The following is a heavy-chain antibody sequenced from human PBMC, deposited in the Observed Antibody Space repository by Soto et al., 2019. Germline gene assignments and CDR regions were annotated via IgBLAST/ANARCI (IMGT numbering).Heavy chain of an antibody. J-gene: IGHJ3*02. Sequence: GGSLRLSCAASGFTFSSYAMSWVRQAPGKGLEWVSAISGSGGSTYYADSVKGRFTISRDNSKNTLYLQMNSLRAEDTAVYYCAKVGREWVTAGDAFDIWGQGTMVTVSS. CDR2: ISGSGGST. D-gene: IGHD2-21*02. CDR3: AKVGREWVTAGDAFDI. V-gene: IGHV3-23*01. CDR1: GFTFSSYA.